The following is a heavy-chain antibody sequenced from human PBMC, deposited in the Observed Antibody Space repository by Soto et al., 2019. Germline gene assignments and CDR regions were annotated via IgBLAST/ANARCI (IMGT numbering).Heavy chain of an antibody. CDR2: ISSSSSTI. V-gene: IGHV3-48*02. CDR3: ARDRRDPFKGGKGGAFDS. CDR1: GFTFSSYS. Sequence: EVQLVESGGGLVQPGGSLRLSCAASGFTFSSYSMNWVRQAPGKGLEWVSYISSSSSTIYYADSVKGRFTISRDNAKNSLYLQMNSLRDEDTAVYYCARDRRDPFKGGKGGAFDSWGQGTMVTVSS. J-gene: IGHJ3*02. D-gene: IGHD2-15*01.